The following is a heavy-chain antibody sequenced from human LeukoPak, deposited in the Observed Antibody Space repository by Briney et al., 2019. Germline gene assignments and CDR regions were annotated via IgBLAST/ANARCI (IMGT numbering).Heavy chain of an antibody. Sequence: SETLSLTCTVSGGSVSSTTYYWSWIRQPPGKGLEWIASINYSGSTYYNPSLKSRVTISVDTSENKFYLKLSSVTAAETAVYYCARYVVYGSGKYYFDYWGQGTLVTVSS. V-gene: IGHV4-39*01. D-gene: IGHD3-10*01. CDR2: INYSGST. CDR3: ARYVVYGSGKYYFDY. CDR1: GGSVSSTTYY. J-gene: IGHJ4*02.